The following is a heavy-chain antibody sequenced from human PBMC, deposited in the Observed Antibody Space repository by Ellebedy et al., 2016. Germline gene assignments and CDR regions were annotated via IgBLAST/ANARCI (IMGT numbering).Heavy chain of an antibody. V-gene: IGHV3-33*08. D-gene: IGHD5-18*01. J-gene: IGHJ4*02. CDR2: IWYDGSNK. CDR3: AREGSKRGYSYSGCDY. Sequence: GESLKISCAASGFTFSSYAMHWVRQAPGKGLEWVVVIWYDGSNKYYADSVKGRFTISRDNSKNTLYLQMNSLRAEDTAVYYCAREGSKRGYSYSGCDYWGQGTLVTVSS. CDR1: GFTFSSYA.